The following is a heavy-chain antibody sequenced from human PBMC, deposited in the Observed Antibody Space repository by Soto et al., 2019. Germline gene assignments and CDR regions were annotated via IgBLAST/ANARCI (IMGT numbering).Heavy chain of an antibody. Sequence: QVQLVQSGAEVKKPGASVKVSCKASGYTFTSYYMHWVRQAPGQGLEWMGIINPSGGSTSYAQKFQGSVTMTRDTSTSPVYMELSSLRSEDTAVYYCARAHYSYCSGGSCYTFDPWGQGTLVTVSS. V-gene: IGHV1-46*03. D-gene: IGHD2-15*01. J-gene: IGHJ5*02. CDR2: INPSGGST. CDR3: ARAHYSYCSGGSCYTFDP. CDR1: GYTFTSYY.